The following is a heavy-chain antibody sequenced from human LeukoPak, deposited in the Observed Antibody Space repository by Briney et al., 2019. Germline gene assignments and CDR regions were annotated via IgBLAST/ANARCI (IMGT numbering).Heavy chain of an antibody. J-gene: IGHJ4*02. CDR1: GYTFTSYY. CDR2: INPSGGST. D-gene: IGHD1-26*01. V-gene: IGHV1-46*01. Sequence: ASVKVSCKASGYTFTSYYMHWVRQAPGQGLEWMGIINPSGGSTSYAQKLQGRVTMTRDTSTSTVYMELSSLRSEDTAVYYCASPSGSRNRAFDYWGQGTLVTVSS. CDR3: ASPSGSRNRAFDY.